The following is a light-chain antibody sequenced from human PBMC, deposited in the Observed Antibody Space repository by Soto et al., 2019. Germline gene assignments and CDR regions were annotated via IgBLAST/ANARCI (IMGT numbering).Light chain of an antibody. CDR2: GAA. J-gene: IGKJ2*01. CDR3: QQYNNWPLYS. V-gene: IGKV3-15*01. CDR1: QSVYSN. Sequence: ETVLTQSPATLSVSPGERVILSCRAGQSVYSNLAWYQHKPGQAPRLLVYGAATRATGIPARFSGSGSGADFTLTISSLQAEDFAVYYCQQYNNWPLYSFGQGTKLEIK.